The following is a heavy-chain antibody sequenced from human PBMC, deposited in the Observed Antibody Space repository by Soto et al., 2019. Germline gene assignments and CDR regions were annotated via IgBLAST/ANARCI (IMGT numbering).Heavy chain of an antibody. CDR2: IWYDGSNK. Sequence: QVQLVESGGGVVQSGRSLRLSCAASGFTFSNYGMHWVRQAPGKGLEWVAVIWYDGSNKYYADSVKGRFTISRDNSKNTPYLQMNNLKVEGTAVYYCARGYAHNSGALANWGQGTLVTVSS. CDR1: GFTFSNYG. CDR3: ARGYAHNSGALAN. J-gene: IGHJ4*02. V-gene: IGHV3-33*01. D-gene: IGHD1-1*01.